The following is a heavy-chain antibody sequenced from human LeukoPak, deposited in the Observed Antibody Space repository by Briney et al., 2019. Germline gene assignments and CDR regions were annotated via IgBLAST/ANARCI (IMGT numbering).Heavy chain of an antibody. CDR3: ARDLSRWLVKGY. Sequence: ASVKVSCKAFGYTFTSYGISWVRQAPGQGLEWMGWISAYNGNTNYAQKLQGRVTMTTDTSTSTAYMELRSLRSDDTAVYYCARDLSRWLVKGYWGQGTLVTVSS. CDR1: GYTFTSYG. CDR2: ISAYNGNT. D-gene: IGHD6-19*01. J-gene: IGHJ4*02. V-gene: IGHV1-18*01.